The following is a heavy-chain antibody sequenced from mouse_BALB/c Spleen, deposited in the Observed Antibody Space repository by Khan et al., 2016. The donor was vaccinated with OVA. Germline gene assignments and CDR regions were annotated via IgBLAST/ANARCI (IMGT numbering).Heavy chain of an antibody. CDR1: GDSITSGY. CDR2: ISYSGNT. V-gene: IGHV3-8*02. Sequence: VQLKESGPSLVKPSQTLSLTCSVTGDSITSGYWNWIRKFPGNKLEYMGYISYSGNTYYNTSLKSRISITRDKSKGQYDLQCNSVTTEDTATDYCAFELRGFAYWGQGTLVTVSA. D-gene: IGHD1-1*01. J-gene: IGHJ3*01. CDR3: AFELRGFAY.